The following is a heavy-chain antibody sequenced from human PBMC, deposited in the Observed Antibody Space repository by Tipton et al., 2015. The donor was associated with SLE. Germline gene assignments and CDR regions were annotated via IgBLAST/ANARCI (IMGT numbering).Heavy chain of an antibody. Sequence: TLSLTCTVSGYSISRGYYWGWIRQPPGGGLEWLGSVYPGGTAYYNPSLKSRVTVSVATAKNQFSLKLTSVTAADTAVYYCARDPLRDYGGQTAPESWGQGTLVTVSS. CDR3: ARDPLRDYGGQTAPES. CDR2: VYPGGTA. CDR1: GYSISRGYY. D-gene: IGHD4-23*01. J-gene: IGHJ5*02. V-gene: IGHV4-38-2*02.